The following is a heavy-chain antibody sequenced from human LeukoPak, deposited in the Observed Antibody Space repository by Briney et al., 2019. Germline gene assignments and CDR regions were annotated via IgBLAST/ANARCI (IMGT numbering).Heavy chain of an antibody. CDR1: GFTFSSYA. CDR2: ISYDGSNK. Sequence: GRSLRLSCAASGFTFSSYAMHWVRQAPGKGLERVAVISYDGSNKYYADSVKGRFTISRDNSKNTMYLQMNSLRAEDTAVYYCAKAYSSGWNYYGMDVWGQGTTVTVSS. D-gene: IGHD6-19*01. V-gene: IGHV3-30-3*01. CDR3: AKAYSSGWNYYGMDV. J-gene: IGHJ6*02.